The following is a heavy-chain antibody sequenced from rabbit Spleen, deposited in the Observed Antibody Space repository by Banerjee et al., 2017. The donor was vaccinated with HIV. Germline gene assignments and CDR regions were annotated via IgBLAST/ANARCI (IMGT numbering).Heavy chain of an antibody. J-gene: IGHJ4*01. V-gene: IGHV1S45*01. CDR1: GFSFSSGYD. CDR2: IWTGSTSIT. D-gene: IGHD1-1*01. Sequence: QEQLVESGGGLVQPEGSLTLTCTASGFSFSSGYDMCWVRQATGKGLEWIGTIWTGSTSITWYASWALGRFTISKTSSTTVTLQLDSLTAADTATYFCARDPNYASGHYIYSFWGPGTLVTVS. CDR3: ARDPNYASGHYIYSF.